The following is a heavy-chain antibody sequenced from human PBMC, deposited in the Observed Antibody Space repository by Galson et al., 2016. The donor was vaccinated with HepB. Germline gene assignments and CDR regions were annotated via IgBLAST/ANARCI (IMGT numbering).Heavy chain of an antibody. Sequence: SVKVSCKASGYIFTSHAIHWVRQAPGQGLEWMGWINGGYGDTKYSQKFQDRVTITRDRSATKDYMEVTSLRFADTAVYYCARGPHDYTNILDAFDIWGQGTVVTVSS. CDR1: GYIFTSHA. CDR2: INGGYGDT. D-gene: IGHD4-11*01. CDR3: ARGPHDYTNILDAFDI. V-gene: IGHV1-3*01. J-gene: IGHJ3*02.